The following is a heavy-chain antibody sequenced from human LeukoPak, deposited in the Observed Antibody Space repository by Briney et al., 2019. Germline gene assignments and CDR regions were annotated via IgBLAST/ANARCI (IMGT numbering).Heavy chain of an antibody. D-gene: IGHD1-26*01. CDR1: GFTVSSNY. CDR3: ARDLPQEVVGANPAEY. Sequence: GGSLRLSCAASGFTVSSNYMSWVRQAPGKGLEWVSVIYSGGSTYYADSVKGRFTISRDNSKNTLYLQMNSLRAEDTAVYYCARDLPQEVVGANPAEYWGQGTLVTVSS. CDR2: IYSGGST. J-gene: IGHJ4*02. V-gene: IGHV3-53*01.